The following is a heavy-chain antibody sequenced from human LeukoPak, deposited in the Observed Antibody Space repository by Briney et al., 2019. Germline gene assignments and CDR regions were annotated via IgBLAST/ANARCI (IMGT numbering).Heavy chain of an antibody. V-gene: IGHV4-38-2*02. J-gene: IGHJ5*02. CDR1: GYSISSGYY. D-gene: IGHD6-13*01. CDR3: ARSYGYSSSWYGSDWFDP. Sequence: SETLSLTCTVSGYSISSGYYWGWIRQPPGKGLEWIGSIYHSGSTYYNPSLKSRVTISVDTSKNQFSLKVTSVTAADTAVYYCARSYGYSSSWYGSDWFDPWGQGTLVTVSS. CDR2: IYHSGST.